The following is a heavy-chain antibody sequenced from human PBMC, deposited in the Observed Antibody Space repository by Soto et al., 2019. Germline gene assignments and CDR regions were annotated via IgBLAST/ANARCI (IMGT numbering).Heavy chain of an antibody. V-gene: IGHV1-2*04. CDR3: APSRTSIAVAGETEYYFDY. CDR1: GYTFTDFY. Sequence: ASVKVSCKTSGYTFTDFYMHWVRQAPGQGLEWMGWINPNSGGTKYAQNFQGWVTMTRDTSISTAYMELSRLRSDDTAVYYCAPSRTSIAVAGETEYYFDYWGQGTLVTAPQ. J-gene: IGHJ4*02. CDR2: INPNSGGT. D-gene: IGHD6-19*01.